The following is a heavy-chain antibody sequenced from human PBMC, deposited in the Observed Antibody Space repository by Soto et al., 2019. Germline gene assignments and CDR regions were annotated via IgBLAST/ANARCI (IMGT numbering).Heavy chain of an antibody. D-gene: IGHD2-15*01. V-gene: IGHV4-30-2*01. J-gene: IGHJ5*02. Sequence: PSEGLSLTCAVSGGSITRGNSYSWSWIRQPPGKGLEWIGSISHTGSTSYNPSLKSRVTMSVDKSKNQFSLKLSSVTAADMGVYYCARAAAPYFVTWFAPWGQVTLVPASS. CDR3: ARAAAPYFVTWFAP. CDR1: GGSITRGNSYS. CDR2: ISHTGST.